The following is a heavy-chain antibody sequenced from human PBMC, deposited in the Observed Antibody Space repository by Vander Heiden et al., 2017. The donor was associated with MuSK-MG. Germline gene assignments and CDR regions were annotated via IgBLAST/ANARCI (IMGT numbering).Heavy chain of an antibody. CDR2: ISSSGSTI. V-gene: IGHV3-48*03. Sequence: EVQLVEFGGGLVQSGGSLRLTCAASGFTFRSYEMNWVRQAPGKGLEWVSYISSSGSTIYYADSVKGRFTISRDNAKNSLYLQMNSLRAEDTAVYYCARRGAYYYDSSGYLDYWGQGTLVTVSS. D-gene: IGHD3-22*01. J-gene: IGHJ4*02. CDR1: GFTFRSYE. CDR3: ARRGAYYYDSSGYLDY.